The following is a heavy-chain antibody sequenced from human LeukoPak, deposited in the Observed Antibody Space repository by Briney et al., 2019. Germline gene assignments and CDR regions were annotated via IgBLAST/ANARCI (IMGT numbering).Heavy chain of an antibody. J-gene: IGHJ5*02. V-gene: IGHV1-2*02. D-gene: IGHD5-24*01. CDR1: GYTFTSYG. CDR2: INPNSGGT. CDR3: ARDGGSRERWLPYYP. Sequence: ASVKVSCKASGYTFTSYGISWVRQAPGQGLEWMGWINPNSGGTNYAQKFQGRVTMTRDTSISTAYMELSRLRSDDTAVYYCARDGGSRERWLPYYPWGQGTLVTVSS.